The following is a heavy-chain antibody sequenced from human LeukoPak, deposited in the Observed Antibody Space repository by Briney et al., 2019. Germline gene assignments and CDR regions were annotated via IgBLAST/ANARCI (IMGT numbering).Heavy chain of an antibody. V-gene: IGHV4-61*02. J-gene: IGHJ4*02. CDR2: IYTSGST. CDR1: GGSISSGSYY. D-gene: IGHD1-14*01. CDR3: ARSGARREFDY. Sequence: SETLSLTCTVSGGSISSGSYYWSWIRQPAGKGLEWIGRIYTSGSTNYNPSLKSRVTISVDTSKNQFSLKLSSVTAADTAVYYCARSGARREFDYWGQGTLVTVSS.